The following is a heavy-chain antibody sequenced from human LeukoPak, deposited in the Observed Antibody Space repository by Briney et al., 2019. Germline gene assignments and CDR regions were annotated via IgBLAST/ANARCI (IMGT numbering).Heavy chain of an antibody. D-gene: IGHD3-10*01. Sequence: QPGGSLRLSCAASEFTFSSYSMNWVRQAPGKGLEWVAVIWYDGSNKYYADSVKGRFTISRDNSKNTLYLQMNSLRAEDTAVYYCAKDLYYYGSGPLKVWGQGTTVTVSS. J-gene: IGHJ6*02. V-gene: IGHV3-30*02. CDR3: AKDLYYYGSGPLKV. CDR2: IWYDGSNK. CDR1: EFTFSSYS.